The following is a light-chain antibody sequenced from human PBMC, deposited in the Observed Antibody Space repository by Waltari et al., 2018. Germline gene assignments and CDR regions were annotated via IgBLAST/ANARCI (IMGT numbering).Light chain of an antibody. Sequence: DIQMTQSPSSLSASVGDRVTITCRAGQGISNSLAWYQQKPGKAPKLLLYAASRLQSGVPSRFSCRGSGTDYTLTISSLQPEDFATYYCQQYYDTPQVTFGPGTKVDIK. CDR3: QQYYDTPQVT. CDR2: AAS. CDR1: QGISNS. J-gene: IGKJ3*01. V-gene: IGKV1-NL1*01.